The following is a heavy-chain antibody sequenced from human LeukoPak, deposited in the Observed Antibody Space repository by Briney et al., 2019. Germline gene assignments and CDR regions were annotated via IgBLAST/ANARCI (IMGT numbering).Heavy chain of an antibody. D-gene: IGHD2-21*01. CDR2: IYYSGST. V-gene: IGHV4-61*08. CDR3: ARDNSALDY. J-gene: IGHJ4*02. CDR1: GGSVSSGDYY. Sequence: SETLSLTCSVSGGSVSSGDYYWNWIRQPPGKGLEWVGYIYYSGSTSYNPSLKSRLSISVDRSKNQFSLKLKSVTAADTAVYYCARDNSALDYWGQGTLVTVSS.